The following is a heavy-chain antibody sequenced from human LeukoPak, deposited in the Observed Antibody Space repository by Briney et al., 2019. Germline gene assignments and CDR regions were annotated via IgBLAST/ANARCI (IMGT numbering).Heavy chain of an antibody. Sequence: KPSETLSLTCTVSGGSISSSSYYWGWIRQPPGKGLEWIGSIYYSGSTYYNPSLKSRVTISVDTSKNQFSLKLSSVTAADTAVYYCARRGGLRYYYDSSGYYFDYWGQGTLVTVSS. D-gene: IGHD3-22*01. CDR2: IYYSGST. J-gene: IGHJ4*02. CDR1: GGSISSSSYY. CDR3: ARRGGLRYYYDSSGYYFDY. V-gene: IGHV4-39*01.